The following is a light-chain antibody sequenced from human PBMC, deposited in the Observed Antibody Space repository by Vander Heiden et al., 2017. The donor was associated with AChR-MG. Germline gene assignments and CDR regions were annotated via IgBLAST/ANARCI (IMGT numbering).Light chain of an antibody. CDR1: KLGGKF. V-gene: IGLV3-1*01. Sequence: SYELIQAPSVSVSPGQTATITCSGDKLGGKFVCWYQRKPGQSPLLLIYKDHNRPAGTPERFSGSNSGNTATLTISGTQAKDEADYYCQAWDKSALIFGGGTKLTVL. CDR2: KDH. CDR3: QAWDKSALI. J-gene: IGLJ2*01.